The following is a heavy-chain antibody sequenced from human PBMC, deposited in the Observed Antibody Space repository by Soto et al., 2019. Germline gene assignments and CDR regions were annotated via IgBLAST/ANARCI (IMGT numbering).Heavy chain of an antibody. CDR3: ARAWGLRLGELSLLLDY. V-gene: IGHV1-69*13. CDR2: IIPIFGTA. Sequence: SVKVSCKASGGTFSSYAISWVRQAPGQGLEWMGGIIPIFGTANYAQKFQGRVTITADESTSTAYMELSSLRPEDTAVYYCARAWGLRLGELSLLLDYWGQGTLVTVSS. J-gene: IGHJ4*02. D-gene: IGHD3-16*02. CDR1: GGTFSSYA.